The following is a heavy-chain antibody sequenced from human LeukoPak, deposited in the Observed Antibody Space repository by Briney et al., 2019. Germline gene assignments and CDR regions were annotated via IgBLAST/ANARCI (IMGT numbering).Heavy chain of an antibody. D-gene: IGHD6-19*01. CDR1: GFTVSSNY. V-gene: IGHV3-66*02. Sequence: GGSLRLSCAASGFTVSSNYMSWVRQAPGKGLEWVSVIYSGGSTYYADSVKGRFTISRHISQNTLYLQMNSLRAEDTAVYYCAKGIAVAGTEDYYYGMDVWGQGTTVTVSS. CDR3: AKGIAVAGTEDYYYGMDV. CDR2: IYSGGST. J-gene: IGHJ6*02.